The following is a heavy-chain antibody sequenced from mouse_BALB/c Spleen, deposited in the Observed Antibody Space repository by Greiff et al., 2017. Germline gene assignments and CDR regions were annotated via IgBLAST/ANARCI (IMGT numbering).Heavy chain of an antibody. CDR3: ARDPDGSSYFPAMDY. V-gene: IGHV2-9*02. J-gene: IGHJ4*01. D-gene: IGHD1-1*01. Sequence: QVQLQQSGPGLVAPSQSLSITCTVSGFSLTSYGVHWVRQPPGKGLEWLGVIWAGGSTNYNSALMSRLSISKDNSKSQVFLKMNSLQTDDTAMYYCARDPDGSSYFPAMDYWGQGTSVTVSS. CDR1: GFSLTSYG. CDR2: IWAGGST.